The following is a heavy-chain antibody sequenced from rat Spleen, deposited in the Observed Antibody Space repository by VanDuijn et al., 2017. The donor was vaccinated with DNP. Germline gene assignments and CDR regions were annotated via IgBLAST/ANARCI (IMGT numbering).Heavy chain of an antibody. Sequence: QVQLKESGPGLVQPSQTLSLTCTVAGFSLTTYNVHWVRQPPGKGPEWMGKMWYDGDTAYNSALKSRLSISRDTSKSQVFLKMNSLQTDDTGTYYCTSDSLNSSSFVYWGQGSLVTVSS. D-gene: IGHD1-2*01. CDR1: GFSLTTYN. V-gene: IGHV2-63*01. CDR2: MWYDGDT. CDR3: TSDSLNSSSFVY. J-gene: IGHJ3*01.